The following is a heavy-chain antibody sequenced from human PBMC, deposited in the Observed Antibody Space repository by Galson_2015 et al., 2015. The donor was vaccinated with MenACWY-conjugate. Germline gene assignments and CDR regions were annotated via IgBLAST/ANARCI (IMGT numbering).Heavy chain of an antibody. Sequence: SVKVSCKASGYTFTSYGISWVRQAPGQGLEWMGWISAYKGNTNYAQKIQGRVTMTIDTSTSTAYMELRSLRSDDTAVCYCARDKEIAAAGRYYCYGMDVWGQGTTVTVSS. D-gene: IGHD6-25*01. V-gene: IGHV1-18*04. J-gene: IGHJ6*02. CDR2: ISAYKGNT. CDR1: GYTFTSYG. CDR3: ARDKEIAAAGRYYCYGMDV.